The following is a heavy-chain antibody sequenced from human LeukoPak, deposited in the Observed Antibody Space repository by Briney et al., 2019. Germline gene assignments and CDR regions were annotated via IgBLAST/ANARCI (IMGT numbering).Heavy chain of an antibody. CDR1: GGSISSYY. J-gene: IGHJ4*02. D-gene: IGHD6-6*01. V-gene: IGHV4-59*01. Sequence: SETLSLTCTVSGGSISSYYWSWIRQPPGKGLEWIGYIYYSGSTNYNPSLKSRVTISVDTSKNQFFLKLGSVTAADTAVYYCARGGSSSGRIDYWGQGTLVTVSS. CDR2: IYYSGST. CDR3: ARGGSSSGRIDY.